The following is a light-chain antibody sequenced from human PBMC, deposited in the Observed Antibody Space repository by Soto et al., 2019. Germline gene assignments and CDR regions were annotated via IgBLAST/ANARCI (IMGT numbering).Light chain of an antibody. V-gene: IGKV3-20*01. CDR3: QQYGGSPIT. J-gene: IGKJ5*01. CDR1: QSVSSSY. CDR2: GAS. Sequence: EIVLTQSPGTLSLSPGERATLSCRASQSVSSSYLAWYQQKPGQAPRLLIYGASSRATGIPDRFSDSGSGTDFTLTISRLEPDDSAVYFCQQYGGSPITFGQGTRLEIK.